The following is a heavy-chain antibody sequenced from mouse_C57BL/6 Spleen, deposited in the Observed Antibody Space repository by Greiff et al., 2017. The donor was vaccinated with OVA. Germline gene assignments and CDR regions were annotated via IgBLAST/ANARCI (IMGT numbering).Heavy chain of an antibody. D-gene: IGHD1-1*01. CDR2: IRNKANNHAT. V-gene: IGHV6-6*01. J-gene: IGHJ2*01. CDR1: ALRLPSSC. Sequence: DVKLVESGGGLVQPGGSMKLSCAASALRLPSSCMDWVRQSPEKGLEWVAEIRNKANNHATYYAESVKGRFTISRDDSKSSVYLQMNSLRAEDTGIYYCTATVVAHFDYWGQGTTLTVSS. CDR3: TATVVAHFDY.